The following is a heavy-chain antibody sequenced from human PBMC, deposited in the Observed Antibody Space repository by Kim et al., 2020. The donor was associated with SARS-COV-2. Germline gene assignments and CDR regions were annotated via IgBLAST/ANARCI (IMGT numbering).Heavy chain of an antibody. V-gene: IGHV3-23*01. CDR3: AKDGTWGGFDS. D-gene: IGHD3-16*01. Sequence: YYADSVKGRFIISRDNSKSTLYLQMSSLRADDTAVYYCAKDGTWGGFDSWGQGTLVTVSS. J-gene: IGHJ4*02.